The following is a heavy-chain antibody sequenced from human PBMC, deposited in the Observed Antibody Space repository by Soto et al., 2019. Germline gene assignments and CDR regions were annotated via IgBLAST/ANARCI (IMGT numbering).Heavy chain of an antibody. Sequence: GGSLRLSCAASGFTFSSYGMSWVRQAPGKGLEWVSGISGSGGSTYYADSVKGRFTISRDKSKKTLYLQMNSLRAEDTAVYYCAKEESGVAVVPPAGPFDYWGQGTLVTVSS. CDR1: GFTFSSYG. D-gene: IGHD2-2*01. CDR3: AKEESGVAVVPPAGPFDY. CDR2: ISGSGGST. J-gene: IGHJ4*02. V-gene: IGHV3-23*01.